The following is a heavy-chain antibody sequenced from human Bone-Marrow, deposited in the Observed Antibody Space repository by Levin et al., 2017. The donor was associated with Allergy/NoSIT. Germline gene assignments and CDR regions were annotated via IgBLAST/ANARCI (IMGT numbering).Heavy chain of an antibody. Sequence: SCVASGFTFGNAWMNWVRQAPGKGLQWVGRIKGKTDGGTTDYAAPVKGRFTISRDDSKKTLYLQTNSLKTEDTAIYYCTTRSHWGQGTLVTVFS. CDR2: IKGKTDGGTT. J-gene: IGHJ4*02. CDR3: TTRSH. CDR1: GFTFGNAW. V-gene: IGHV3-15*01.